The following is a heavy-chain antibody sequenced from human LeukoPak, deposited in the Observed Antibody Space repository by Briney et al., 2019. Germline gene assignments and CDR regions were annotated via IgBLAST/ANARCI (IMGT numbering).Heavy chain of an antibody. V-gene: IGHV1-69*04. CDR1: ADTFKRYA. CDR3: ARDASYYGLDV. J-gene: IGHJ6*02. CDR2: ITPLLGMA. Sequence: SVKVSCKASADTFKRYAISWVRQAPGHGLEWMGRITPLLGMANYTQRFQSRVTITADKSTHTAYMELSTLRSDDTAVYYCARDASYYGLDVWGQGTTVTVSS.